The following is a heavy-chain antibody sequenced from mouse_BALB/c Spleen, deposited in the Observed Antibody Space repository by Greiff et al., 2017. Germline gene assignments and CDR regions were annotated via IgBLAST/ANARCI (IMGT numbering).Heavy chain of an antibody. V-gene: IGHV5-6*01. CDR1: GFTFSSYG. J-gene: IGHJ4*01. CDR3: ARQTARATAYAMDY. CDR2: ISSGGSYT. Sequence: VQLKESGGDLVKPGGSLKLSCAASGFTFSSYGMSWVRQTPDKRLEWVATISSGGSYTYYPDSVKGRFTISRDNAKNTLYLQMSSLKSEDTAMYYCARQTARATAYAMDYWGQGTSVTVSS. D-gene: IGHD3-2*01.